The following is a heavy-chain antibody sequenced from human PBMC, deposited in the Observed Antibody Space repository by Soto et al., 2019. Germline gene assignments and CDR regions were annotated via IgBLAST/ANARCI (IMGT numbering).Heavy chain of an antibody. D-gene: IGHD6-13*01. CDR3: ARDYIAAAGKIGTYYYYGMDV. CDR1: GCTFSSYG. Sequence: QVQLVESGGGVVQPGRSLRLSCAASGCTFSSYGMHWVRQAPGKGLEWVAVIWCDGSNKYYADSVKGRFTISRDTSQNTLYLQMNSMRAEDTAVYYCARDYIAAAGKIGTYYYYGMDVWGQGTTVTVSS. V-gene: IGHV3-33*01. J-gene: IGHJ6*02. CDR2: IWCDGSNK.